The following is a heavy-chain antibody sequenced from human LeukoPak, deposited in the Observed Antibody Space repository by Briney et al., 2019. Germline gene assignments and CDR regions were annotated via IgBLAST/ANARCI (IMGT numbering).Heavy chain of an antibody. J-gene: IGHJ6*03. CDR3: ARGEFGDYYYFYMDV. V-gene: IGHV3-30*02. D-gene: IGHD2/OR15-2a*01. Sequence: GGSLRLSCAASGFTFSSYGMHWVRQAPGKGLEWVAFIRYDGSNKYYADSVKGRFTISRDNSKNTLYLQMNSLRAEDTATYYCARGEFGDYYYFYMDVWGKGTTVTVSS. CDR1: GFTFSSYG. CDR2: IRYDGSNK.